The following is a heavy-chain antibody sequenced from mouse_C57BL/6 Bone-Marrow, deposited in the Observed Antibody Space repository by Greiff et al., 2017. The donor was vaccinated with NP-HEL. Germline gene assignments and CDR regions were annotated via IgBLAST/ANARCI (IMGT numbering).Heavy chain of an antibody. Sequence: VQLKESGPGMVKPSQSLSLTCTVTGYSITSGYDWHWIRHFPGNKLEWMGYISYSGSTNYNPSLKSRIPITHDTSKNHFFLKLNSVTTEDTATYYCAGDSSGPAWFAYWGQGTLVTVSA. J-gene: IGHJ3*01. CDR3: AGDSSGPAWFAY. D-gene: IGHD3-2*02. CDR1: GYSITSGYD. V-gene: IGHV3-1*01. CDR2: ISYSGST.